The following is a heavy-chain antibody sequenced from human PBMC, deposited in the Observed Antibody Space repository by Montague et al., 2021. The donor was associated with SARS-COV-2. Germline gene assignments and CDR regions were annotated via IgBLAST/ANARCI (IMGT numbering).Heavy chain of an antibody. D-gene: IGHD1-20*01. Sequence: SETLSLTCAVYGGSLSGYYWSWIRQPPGKGLEWIGEINHSGSTNYNPSPKSRVTISLDTSKNQFSLKLSSVTAADTAVYYCARGRRRYNWGDETSYYYGMDYWGQGTTVTVSS. CDR1: GGSLSGYY. CDR3: ARGRRRYNWGDETSYYYGMDY. CDR2: INHSGST. V-gene: IGHV4-34*01. J-gene: IGHJ6*02.